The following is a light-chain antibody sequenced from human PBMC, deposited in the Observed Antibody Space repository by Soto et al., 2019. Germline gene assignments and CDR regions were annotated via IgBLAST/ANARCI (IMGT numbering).Light chain of an antibody. CDR3: SSYTSSSHSI. CDR1: SSDVGGYNY. J-gene: IGLJ2*01. CDR2: EVS. V-gene: IGLV2-14*01. Sequence: QSALTQPASVSGSPGQSITISCTGTSSDVGGYNYVSWFQQHPGKAPKLMIYEVSHRPSGVSNRFSGSKSGNTASLTISGLQAEDEADYYCSSYTSSSHSIFGGRTKVTVL.